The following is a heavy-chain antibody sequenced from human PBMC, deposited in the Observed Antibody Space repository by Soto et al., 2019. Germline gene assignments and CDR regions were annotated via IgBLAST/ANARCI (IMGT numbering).Heavy chain of an antibody. CDR3: ARHHDS. J-gene: IGHJ4*02. CDR2: IYYSGST. Sequence: SETLTLTCTVSGDSISCYYWSWIRQPPGKGLEWIGYIYYSGSTNYNPSLKSRVTISVDTSRNQFSLKLSSVTAAVTAVYYCARHHDSWGQGTPVTVS. V-gene: IGHV4-59*08. CDR1: GDSISCYY.